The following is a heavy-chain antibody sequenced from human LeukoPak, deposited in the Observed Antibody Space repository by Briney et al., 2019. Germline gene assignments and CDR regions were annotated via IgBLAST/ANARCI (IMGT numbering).Heavy chain of an antibody. D-gene: IGHD3-22*01. CDR2: ISSSGSTI. CDR3: AREWYYYDSSGYQPQRSYYFDY. CDR1: GFTFSSYS. J-gene: IGHJ4*02. Sequence: GGSLRLSCAASGFTFSSYSMNWVRQAPGKGLEWVSYISSSGSTIYYADSVKGRFTISRDNAKNSLYLQMNSLRAEDTAVYYCAREWYYYDSSGYQPQRSYYFDYWGQGTLVTVSS. V-gene: IGHV3-48*04.